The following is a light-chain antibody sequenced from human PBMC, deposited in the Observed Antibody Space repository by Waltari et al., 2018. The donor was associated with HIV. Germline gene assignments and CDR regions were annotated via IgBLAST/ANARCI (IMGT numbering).Light chain of an antibody. CDR2: EVS. CDR3: CSYAGSSTLV. Sequence: QSALTQPASVSGSPGQSITISCTGTSSTIGPYNLVSWHQQHPGKAPKTLIYEVSQRPSGVSNRFSGSKSGNTASLTISGLQAEDEADYYCCSYAGSSTLVFGGGTKVTVL. V-gene: IGLV2-23*02. CDR1: SSTIGPYNL. J-gene: IGLJ3*02.